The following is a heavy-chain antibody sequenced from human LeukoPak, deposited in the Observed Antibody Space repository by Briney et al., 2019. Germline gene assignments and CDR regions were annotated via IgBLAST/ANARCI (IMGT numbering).Heavy chain of an antibody. Sequence: GGSLRLSCAASGFTFSDYEMNWVRQAPGKGLEWLSHISISGTTIHYADSVKGRFTISRDNAKNSLYLQMNSLRAEDTAVYYCARGQLYYDSSGFDYWGQGTLVTVSS. CDR2: ISISGTTI. J-gene: IGHJ4*02. V-gene: IGHV3-48*03. CDR3: ARGQLYYDSSGFDY. CDR1: GFTFSDYE. D-gene: IGHD3-22*01.